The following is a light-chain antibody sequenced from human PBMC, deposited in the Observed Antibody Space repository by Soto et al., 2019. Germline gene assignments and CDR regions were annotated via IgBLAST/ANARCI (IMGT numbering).Light chain of an antibody. J-gene: IGLJ1*01. CDR3: SSYAKGSNYV. Sequence: QSALTQPASVSGSPGQSITISCTGTSNDVGAYNYVSWYQQHPGKAPKLVIYEVSHRPSGISDRFSGSKSGNTASLTISGLQVEDEADYYCSSYAKGSNYVFGHATKVTV. CDR2: EVS. CDR1: SNDVGAYNY. V-gene: IGLV2-14*01.